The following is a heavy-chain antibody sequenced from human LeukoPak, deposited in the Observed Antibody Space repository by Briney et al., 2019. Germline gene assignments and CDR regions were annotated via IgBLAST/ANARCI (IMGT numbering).Heavy chain of an antibody. V-gene: IGHV4-59*01. CDR1: GGSISNYY. CDR3: ARGGSRGYYYYMDV. D-gene: IGHD3-16*01. Sequence: PSETLSLTCTVSGGSISNYYWSWIRQPPGKGLEWIGYIYYSGNTNYNPSLKSRVTISLDTSKNQFSLKLHSVTAADTAIYYCARGGSRGYYYYMDVWGKGTTVIVSS. CDR2: IYYSGNT. J-gene: IGHJ6*03.